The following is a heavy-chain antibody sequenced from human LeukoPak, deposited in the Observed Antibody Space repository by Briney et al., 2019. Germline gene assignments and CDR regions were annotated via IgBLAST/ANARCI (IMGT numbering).Heavy chain of an antibody. D-gene: IGHD3-22*01. CDR3: AGLVGRYSSGLYYYYFDY. CDR1: GFTFSSYW. V-gene: IGHV3-7*03. Sequence: PGGSLRLSCAASGFTFSSYWMNWARQAPGKGLEWVASINHNGNVNYYVDSVKGRFTISRDNAKNSLYLQMSNLRAEDTAVYYCAGLVGRYSSGLYYYYFDYWGQGTLVTVSS. CDR2: INHNGNVN. J-gene: IGHJ4*02.